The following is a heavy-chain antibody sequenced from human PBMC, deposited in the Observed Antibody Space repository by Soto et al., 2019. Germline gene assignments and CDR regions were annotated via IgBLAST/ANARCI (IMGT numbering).Heavy chain of an antibody. D-gene: IGHD5-18*01. J-gene: IGHJ4*02. CDR2: IYYSGST. Sequence: SETLSLTCTVSGGSISSSSYYWGWIRQPPGKGLEWIGSIYYSGSTYYNPSLKSRVTISVDTSKNQFSLKLSSVTAADTAVYYCARRVAMVYFDYWGQGTLVTVSS. CDR3: ARRVAMVYFDY. CDR1: GGSISSSSYY. V-gene: IGHV4-39*01.